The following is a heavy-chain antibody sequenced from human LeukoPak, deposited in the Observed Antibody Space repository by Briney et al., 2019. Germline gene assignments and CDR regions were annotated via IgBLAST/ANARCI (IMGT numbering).Heavy chain of an antibody. D-gene: IGHD3-10*01. CDR1: GGSFSGYY. V-gene: IGHV4-34*01. CDR2: INHSGST. J-gene: IGHJ4*02. Sequence: SETLSLTCAVYGGSFSGYYWSWIRQPPGKGLEWIGEINHSGSTNYNPSLKSRVTISVDTSKNQFSLKLSSVTAADTAVYYCARGPFDGSGSYYKPRNFDYWGQGTLITVSS. CDR3: ARGPFDGSGSYYKPRNFDY.